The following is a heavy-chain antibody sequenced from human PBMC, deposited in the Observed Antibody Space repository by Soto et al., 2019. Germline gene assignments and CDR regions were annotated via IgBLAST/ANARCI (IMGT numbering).Heavy chain of an antibody. J-gene: IGHJ6*02. CDR1: GGTFSSYA. Sequence: QVQLVQSGAEVKKPGSSVKVSCKASGGTFSSYAISWVRQAPGQGLEWMGGIIPIFGTANYAQKFQGRVTITADESTSTAYLELSSLRSEDTAVYYCARALEGASLVGGRYYGMDVWGQGTTVTVSS. D-gene: IGHD1-26*01. CDR2: IIPIFGTA. V-gene: IGHV1-69*01. CDR3: ARALEGASLVGGRYYGMDV.